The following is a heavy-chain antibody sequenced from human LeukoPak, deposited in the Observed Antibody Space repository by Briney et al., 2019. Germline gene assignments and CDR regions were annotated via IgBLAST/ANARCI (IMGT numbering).Heavy chain of an antibody. CDR2: IKQDGSVI. J-gene: IGHJ4*02. Sequence: PGGSLRLSCAASGFTFSSYWMNWVRQAPGKGLEWVANIKQDGSVIYYVDSVKGRFTISRDNAKNSLYLQMNTLRAEDTAVYYCASDGHSTGSFDYWGQGTLVTVSS. V-gene: IGHV3-7*05. CDR1: GFTFSSYW. CDR3: ASDGHSTGSFDY. D-gene: IGHD6-19*01.